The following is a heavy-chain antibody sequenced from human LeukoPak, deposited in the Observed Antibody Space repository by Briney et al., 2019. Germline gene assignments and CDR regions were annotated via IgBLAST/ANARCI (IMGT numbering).Heavy chain of an antibody. V-gene: IGHV4-59*01. CDR3: ARGKDYFDY. Sequence: PSETLSLTCTVSGGSISGYSCSLIRQPPGKGLEWIGFIPYSGGTNYNPSLKSRVTMSVGTTKNQFSLKLSSVTAADTAVYYCARGKDYFDYWGQGTLVTVSS. J-gene: IGHJ4*02. CDR1: GGSISGYS. CDR2: IPYSGGT.